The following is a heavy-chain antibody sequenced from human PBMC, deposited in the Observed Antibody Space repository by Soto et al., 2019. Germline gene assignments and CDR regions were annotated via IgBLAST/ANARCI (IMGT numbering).Heavy chain of an antibody. J-gene: IGHJ4*02. D-gene: IGHD6-19*01. CDR1: GGSISSYY. CDR2: IYYSGST. V-gene: IGHV4-59*01. CDR3: ARSLRGGLVRRGQEFDY. Sequence: QVQLQESGPGLVKPSETLSLTCTVSGGSISSYYWSWIRQPPGKGLEWIGYIYYSGSTNYNPSLKSRVTISVDTSKNQFSLKLSSVTAADTAVYYCARSLRGGLVRRGQEFDYWGQGTLVTVSS.